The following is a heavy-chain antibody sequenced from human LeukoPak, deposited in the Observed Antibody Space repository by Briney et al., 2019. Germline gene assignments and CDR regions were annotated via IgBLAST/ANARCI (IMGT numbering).Heavy chain of an antibody. CDR2: ISYDGSNK. J-gene: IGHJ6*02. V-gene: IGHV3-30*18. CDR1: GFTFSSYG. CDR3: AKEKWGSGYDYDYYYGMDV. D-gene: IGHD5-12*01. Sequence: PGGSLRLSCAASGFTFSSYGMHWVRQAPGKGLEWVAVISYDGSNKYYADSVKGRFTIPRDNSKNTLYLQMNSLRAEDTAVYYCAKEKWGSGYDYDYYYGMDVWGQGTTVTVSS.